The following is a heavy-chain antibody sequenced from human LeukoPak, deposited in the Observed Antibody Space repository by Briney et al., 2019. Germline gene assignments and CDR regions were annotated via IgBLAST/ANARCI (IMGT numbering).Heavy chain of an antibody. D-gene: IGHD2-8*01. J-gene: IGHJ4*02. CDR2: ISSSSSTI. V-gene: IGHV3-48*01. Sequence: GGSLRLSCAASGFAFSSYSMNWVRQAPGKGLEWVSYISSSSSTIYYADSVKGRFTISRDNAKNSLYLQMNSLRAEDTAVYYCARVGYDFDYWGQGTLVTVSS. CDR3: ARVGYDFDY. CDR1: GFAFSSYS.